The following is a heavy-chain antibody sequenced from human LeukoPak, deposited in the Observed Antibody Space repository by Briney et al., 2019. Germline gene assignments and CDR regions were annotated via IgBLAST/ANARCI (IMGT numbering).Heavy chain of an antibody. CDR2: IYTSGST. Sequence: ASETLSLTCTVSGGSISSYYWSWIRQPAGKGLEWIGRIYTSGSTNYNPSLKSRVTMSVDTSKNQFSLKLSSVTAADTAVYYCARTPTVTTLGWFDPWGQGTLVTVSS. CDR3: ARTPTVTTLGWFDP. D-gene: IGHD4-17*01. J-gene: IGHJ5*02. V-gene: IGHV4-4*07. CDR1: GGSISSYY.